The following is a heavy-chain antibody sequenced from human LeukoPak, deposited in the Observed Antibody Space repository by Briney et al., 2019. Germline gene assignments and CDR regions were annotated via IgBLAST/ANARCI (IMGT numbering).Heavy chain of an antibody. D-gene: IGHD2-2*01. V-gene: IGHV3-23*01. CDR3: AKDGRGGDCTSASCTNWFGP. J-gene: IGHJ5*02. CDR1: GFTFSTYA. CDR2: ICGSGGVT. Sequence: GGSLRLSCAASGFTFSTYALTWVRHAPGKGLEWVSTICGSGGVTYYADSVKGRFTISRDNSKNTLYLQMNSLRAEDTAVYYCAKDGRGGDCTSASCTNWFGPWGQGTLVTVSS.